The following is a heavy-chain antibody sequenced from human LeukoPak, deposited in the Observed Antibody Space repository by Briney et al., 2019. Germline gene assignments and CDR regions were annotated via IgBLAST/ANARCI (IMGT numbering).Heavy chain of an antibody. CDR2: VNPNSANT. CDR3: AIKLSSGGF. V-gene: IGHV1-8*01. CDR1: GYTLPSYD. Sequence: ASVKVSCKASGYTLPSYDINWVRQATGQGLEWMGWVNPNSANTAYAQKFQGRVTMTRNTSISTAYMELSSLRSEDTAVYYCAIKLSSGGFWGQGTLVTVSS. J-gene: IGHJ4*02. D-gene: IGHD1-26*01.